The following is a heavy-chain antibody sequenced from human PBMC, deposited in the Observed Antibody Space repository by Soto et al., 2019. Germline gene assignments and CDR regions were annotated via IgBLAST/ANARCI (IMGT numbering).Heavy chain of an antibody. CDR1: GFIFTTYA. D-gene: IGHD4-17*01. CDR2: ISGSGDTT. CDR3: AKEDDYGHYDDDAFDT. V-gene: IGHV3-23*01. J-gene: IGHJ3*02. Sequence: LRLSFAASGFIFTTYAMSWVRQAPGKLLEWVSGISGSGDTTYYADSVRGRFTVSRDNSKNTVYLQMISLKTEDTALYYCAKEDDYGHYDDDAFDTWGQGTMVSVSS.